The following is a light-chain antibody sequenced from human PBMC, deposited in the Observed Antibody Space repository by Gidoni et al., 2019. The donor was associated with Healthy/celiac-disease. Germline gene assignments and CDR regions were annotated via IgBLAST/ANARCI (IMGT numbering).Light chain of an antibody. CDR1: QSVDYY. CDR2: DAS. J-gene: IGKJ4*01. Sequence: VFTQSPATLSLSPGERATLSCRASQSVDYYLFWYQQKPGQAPRLLIYDASHRAAGIPARFSGSGSGTDFTLTISSLEPEDFAVYYCQQRGSWPLTFGGXTKVEIK. CDR3: QQRGSWPLT. V-gene: IGKV3-11*01.